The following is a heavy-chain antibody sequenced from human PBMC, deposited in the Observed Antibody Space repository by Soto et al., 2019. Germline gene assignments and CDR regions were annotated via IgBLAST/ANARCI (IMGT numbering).Heavy chain of an antibody. CDR1: GFTFSSYA. CDR2: ISYDGSNK. Sequence: GGSLRLSCAASGFTFSSYAMHWVRQAPGKGLEWVAVISYDGSNKYYADSVKGRFTISRDNSKNTLYLQMNSLRAEDTAVYYCARDLDTAMAPLDAFDIWGQGTMVTV. V-gene: IGHV3-30-3*01. J-gene: IGHJ3*02. D-gene: IGHD5-18*01. CDR3: ARDLDTAMAPLDAFDI.